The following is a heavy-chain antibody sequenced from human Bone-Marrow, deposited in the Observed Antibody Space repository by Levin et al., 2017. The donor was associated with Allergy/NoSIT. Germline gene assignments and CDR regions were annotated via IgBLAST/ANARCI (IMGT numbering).Heavy chain of an antibody. D-gene: IGHD6-13*01. V-gene: IGHV3-11*01. CDR1: GFIFSDYY. CDR3: AATKVAAAGTLWAMDV. J-gene: IGHJ6*02. CDR2: ISSNGNII. Sequence: GESLKISCGASGFIFSDYYLTWIRQAPGKGLDWVSYISSNGNIISYAHSVKGRFTISRDNAKNSLFLQMNSLRVDDTAVYYCAATKVAAAGTLWAMDVWGQGTTVTVS.